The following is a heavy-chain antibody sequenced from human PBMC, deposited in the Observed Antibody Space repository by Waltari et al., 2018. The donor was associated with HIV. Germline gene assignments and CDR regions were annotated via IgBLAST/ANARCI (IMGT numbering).Heavy chain of an antibody. D-gene: IGHD3-22*01. CDR3: AREVIVDHGFDP. Sequence: QVQLQESGPGLVKPSQTLSLTCTVSGGSISSGGYYWSWIRPHPGKGLEWIGYIYYSGSTYYNPSLKSRVTISVDTSKNQFSLKLSSVTAADTAVYYCAREVIVDHGFDPWGQGTLVTVSS. CDR1: GGSISSGGYY. CDR2: IYYSGST. J-gene: IGHJ5*02. V-gene: IGHV4-31*03.